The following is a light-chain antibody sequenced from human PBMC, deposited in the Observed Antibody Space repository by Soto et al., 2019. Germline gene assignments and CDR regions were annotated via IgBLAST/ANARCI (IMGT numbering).Light chain of an antibody. V-gene: IGLV6-57*04. J-gene: IGLJ2*01. CDR1: SGSIASNS. Sequence: LTQPHSVSESPGKTVTISCTRSSGSIASNSVQWYQQRPGSAPTTVIYGDTQRPSGVPDRFSGSIDSSSNSASLTISGLKTEDEADFYCQSYDGDDHVVFGGGTQLTVL. CDR2: GDT. CDR3: QSYDGDDHVV.